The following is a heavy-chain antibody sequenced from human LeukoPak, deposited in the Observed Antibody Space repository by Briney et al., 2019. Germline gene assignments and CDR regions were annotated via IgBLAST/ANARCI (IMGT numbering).Heavy chain of an antibody. Sequence: GGSLRLSCAASGFTVSSNYMSWVRQAPGKGLERVSVIYSGGSTYYADSVKGRFTISRDNSKNTLYLQMNSLRAEDTAVYYCARVVLYYYGMDVWGQGTTVTVSS. J-gene: IGHJ6*02. V-gene: IGHV3-66*01. CDR3: ARVVLYYYGMDV. CDR2: IYSGGST. D-gene: IGHD6-13*01. CDR1: GFTVSSNY.